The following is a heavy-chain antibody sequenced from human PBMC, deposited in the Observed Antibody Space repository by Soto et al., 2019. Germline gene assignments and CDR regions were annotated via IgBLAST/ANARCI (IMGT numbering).Heavy chain of an antibody. J-gene: IGHJ5*02. CDR2: INPNSGGT. CDR3: AREMRTYCSGGSCVSWFDP. CDR1: GYTFTGYY. V-gene: IGHV1-2*04. Sequence: GASVKVSCKASGYTFTGYYMNWVRQAPGQGLEWMGWINPNSGGTNYAQKFQGWVTMTRDTSISTAYMELSRLRSDDTAVYYCAREMRTYCSGGSCVSWFDPWGQGTLVTVSS. D-gene: IGHD2-15*01.